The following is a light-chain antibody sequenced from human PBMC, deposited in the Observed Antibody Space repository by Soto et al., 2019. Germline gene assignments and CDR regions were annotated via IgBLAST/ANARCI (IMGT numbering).Light chain of an antibody. CDR1: QSVTGNY. CDR2: GAS. V-gene: IGKV3-15*01. Sequence: EIVLTQSPGTLSLSPGEGATLSCRASQSVTGNYLAWYQQKPGQAPRLLIHGASTRATGIPARFSGSGSGTEFTLTISSLQSEDFAVYYCQQYNNWPPITFGQGTRLEIK. CDR3: QQYNNWPPIT. J-gene: IGKJ5*01.